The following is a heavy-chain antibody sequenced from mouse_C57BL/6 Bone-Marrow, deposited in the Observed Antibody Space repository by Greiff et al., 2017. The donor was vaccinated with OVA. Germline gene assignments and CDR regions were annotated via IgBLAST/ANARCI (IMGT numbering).Heavy chain of an antibody. J-gene: IGHJ1*03. V-gene: IGHV1-26*01. Sequence: VQLQQSGPELVKPGASVKISCKASGYTFTDYYMNWVKQSHGKSLEWIGDINPNNGGTSYNQKFKGKATLTVDKSSSTAYMELRSLTSEYSAVYYCARDYYVSSWYFDVWGTGTTVTVSS. CDR1: GYTFTDYY. CDR3: ARDYYVSSWYFDV. CDR2: INPNNGGT. D-gene: IGHD1-1*01.